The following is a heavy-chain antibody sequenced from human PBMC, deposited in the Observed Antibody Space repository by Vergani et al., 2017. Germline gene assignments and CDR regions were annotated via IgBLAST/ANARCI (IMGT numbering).Heavy chain of an antibody. D-gene: IGHD4-17*01. CDR2: ISWNSGSI. Sequence: EVQLVESGGGLVQPGRSLRLSCAASGFTFDDYAMHWVRQAPGKGLEWVSGISWNSGSIGYADSVKGRFTISRDNAKHSLYLQMNSLRAEDTALYYCANGAGEDDYYYMDVWGKGTTVTVSS. J-gene: IGHJ6*03. CDR1: GFTFDDYA. CDR3: ANGAGEDDYYYMDV. V-gene: IGHV3-9*01.